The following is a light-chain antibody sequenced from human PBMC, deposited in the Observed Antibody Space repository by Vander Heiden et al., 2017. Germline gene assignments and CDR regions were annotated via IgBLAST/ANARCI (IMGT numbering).Light chain of an antibody. CDR2: GAS. J-gene: IGKJ2*01. V-gene: IGKV3-20*01. CDR1: QTVGSNY. Sequence: EIVLTQSPGTLSLSPGERATLSCRASQTVGSNYVAWYQQKPGQAPRLLIYGASSRATGIPERFSGGGSETDFTLTITRLEPEDFAMYYCQQYGTAPQTFGQGTKL. CDR3: QQYGTAPQT.